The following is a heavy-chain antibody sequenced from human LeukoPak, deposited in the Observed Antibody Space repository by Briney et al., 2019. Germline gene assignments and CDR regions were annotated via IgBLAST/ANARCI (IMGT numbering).Heavy chain of an antibody. CDR2: IGGSDGRT. V-gene: IGHV3-23*01. CDR3: AKDSSSYDWGYMDV. CDR1: GFTFSTYA. D-gene: IGHD3-22*01. J-gene: IGHJ6*03. Sequence: GGSLRLSCAASGFTFSTYAMSWVRQAPGKGLEWVSLIGGSDGRTRYADSVKGRFTISRDNSKKTLYLEMNSLRADDTAVYYCAKDSSSYDWGYMDVWGKGTTVTISS.